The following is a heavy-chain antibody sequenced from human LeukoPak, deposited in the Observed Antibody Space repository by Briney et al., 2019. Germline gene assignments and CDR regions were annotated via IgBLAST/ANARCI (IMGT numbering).Heavy chain of an antibody. Sequence: SVKVSCKASGGTFSSYTISWVRQAPGQGLEWMGRIIPILDIANYAQKFQGRVTITADKSTSTAYMELSSLRSEDTAVYYCARHRLGGSYFDYWGQGTLVTVSS. CDR3: ARHRLGGSYFDY. J-gene: IGHJ4*02. CDR2: IIPILDIA. V-gene: IGHV1-69*02. CDR1: GGTFSSYT. D-gene: IGHD1-26*01.